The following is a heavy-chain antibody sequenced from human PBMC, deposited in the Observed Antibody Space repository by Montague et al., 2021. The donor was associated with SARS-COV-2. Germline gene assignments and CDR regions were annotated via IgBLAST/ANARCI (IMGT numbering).Heavy chain of an antibody. CDR2: ISSSGSTI. J-gene: IGHJ4*02. CDR1: GFTFSRYE. CDR3: AIYSSGWYGWGFDY. V-gene: IGHV3-48*03. D-gene: IGHD6-19*01. Sequence: SLRLSCAASGFTFSRYEMNWVRQAPGKGLEWVSYISSSGSTIYYADSVKGRFTISRDNAKNSLYLQMNSLRAEDTAVYYCAIYSSGWYGWGFDYWGQGTLVTVSS.